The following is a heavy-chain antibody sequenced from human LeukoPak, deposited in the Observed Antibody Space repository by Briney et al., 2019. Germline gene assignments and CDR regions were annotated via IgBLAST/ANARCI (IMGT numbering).Heavy chain of an antibody. V-gene: IGHV4-34*01. CDR3: ARHYYYDSSGYYYDAFDI. Sequence: PSETLSLTCAVYGGSFSGYYWSWIRQPPGKGLEWIGEINHSGSTNYNPSLKSRVTISVDTSKNQFSLKLSSVTAADTAVYYCARHYYYDSSGYYYDAFDIWGQGTMVTVSS. CDR1: GGSFSGYY. CDR2: INHSGST. D-gene: IGHD3-22*01. J-gene: IGHJ3*02.